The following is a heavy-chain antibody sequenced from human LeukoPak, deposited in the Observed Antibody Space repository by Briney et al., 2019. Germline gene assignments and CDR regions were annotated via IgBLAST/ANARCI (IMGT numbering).Heavy chain of an antibody. CDR1: GGSISSYY. CDR3: ARMESSGYSLPDY. J-gene: IGHJ4*02. D-gene: IGHD3-22*01. Sequence: PSETLSLTCTVSGGSISSYYWSWIRQPPGKGLEWIGYIYYSGSTNYNPSLKSRVTISVDTSKNQFSLKLSSVTAADTAVYYCARMESSGYSLPDYWGQGTQVTVSS. CDR2: IYYSGST. V-gene: IGHV4-59*12.